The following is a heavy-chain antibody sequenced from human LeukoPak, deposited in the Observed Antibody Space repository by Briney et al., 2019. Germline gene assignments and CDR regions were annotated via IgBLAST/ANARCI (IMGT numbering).Heavy chain of an antibody. CDR1: GFTFSSYG. Sequence: GGSLRLSCAASGFTFSSYGMHWVRQAPGKGLEWVAVISYDGSNKYYADSVKGRFTISRDNSKNTLYLQMNSLRAEDTAVYYRAKADYYDILTYWGQGTLVTVSS. J-gene: IGHJ4*02. CDR3: AKADYYDILTY. V-gene: IGHV3-30*18. CDR2: ISYDGSNK. D-gene: IGHD3-9*01.